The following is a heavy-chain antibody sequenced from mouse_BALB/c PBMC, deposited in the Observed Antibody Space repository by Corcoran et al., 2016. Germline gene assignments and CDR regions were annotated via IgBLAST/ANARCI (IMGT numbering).Heavy chain of an antibody. V-gene: IGHV14-3*02. CDR3: ARWDWYFDV. CDR2: IDPANGNT. Sequence: EVQLQQSGAELVKPGASVKLSCTASGFNLKDTYMHWVKQRPAQGLEWIGRIDPANGNTTYDTKFQGKATITADTSSNTAYLQLSSLTSEDTAVYYCARWDWYFDVWGAGTTVTVSS. CDR1: GFNLKDTY. J-gene: IGHJ1*01.